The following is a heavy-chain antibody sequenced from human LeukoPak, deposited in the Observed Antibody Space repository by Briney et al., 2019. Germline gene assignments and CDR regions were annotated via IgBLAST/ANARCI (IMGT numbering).Heavy chain of an antibody. Sequence: GGSLRLSCAASGFTFSSYEMNWVRQAPGKGLEWVSYISSSGSTIYYADSVKGRFTISRDNVKNSLYLQMNSLRAEDTAVYYCARGRDDILTGSNFDYWGQGTLVTVSS. J-gene: IGHJ4*02. CDR2: ISSSGSTI. D-gene: IGHD3-9*01. V-gene: IGHV3-48*03. CDR3: ARGRDDILTGSNFDY. CDR1: GFTFSSYE.